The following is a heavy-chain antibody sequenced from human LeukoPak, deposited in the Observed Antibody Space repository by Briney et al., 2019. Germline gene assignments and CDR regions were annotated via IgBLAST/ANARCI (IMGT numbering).Heavy chain of an antibody. J-gene: IGHJ6*03. D-gene: IGHD6-6*01. V-gene: IGHV1-24*01. CDR3: ATGRSSSSAVDYYYMDV. CDR1: GYTLTELS. CDR2: FDPEDGET. Sequence: GASVKVSCKVSGYTLTELSMHWVRQAPGKGLEWMGGFDPEDGETIYAQKFQGRVTMTEDTSTDTAYMELSSLRSEDTAVYYCATGRSSSSAVDYYYMDVWGKGTTVTVSS.